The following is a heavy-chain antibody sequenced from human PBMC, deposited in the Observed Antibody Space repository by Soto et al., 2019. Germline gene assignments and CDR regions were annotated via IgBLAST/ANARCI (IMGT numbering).Heavy chain of an antibody. J-gene: IGHJ5*02. Sequence: QVHLVQSGVEVKTPGASVKVSCKASGYTFFTYDISWVRQAPGQGLEWMGWISTYSGDTKYAQKFQGRVSMTTDTSTSTAYLLLTSLRSDVTAVYYCAIHHGPTPSETRVDPWGHGPRVNLS. V-gene: IGHV1-18*01. CDR1: GYTFFTYD. D-gene: IGHD2-15*01. CDR2: ISTYSGDT. CDR3: AIHHGPTPSETRVDP.